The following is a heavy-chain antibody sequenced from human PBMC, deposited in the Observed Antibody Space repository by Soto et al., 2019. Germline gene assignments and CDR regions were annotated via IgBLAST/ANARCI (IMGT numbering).Heavy chain of an antibody. J-gene: IGHJ5*02. D-gene: IGHD3-10*01. CDR3: ARGGGITMVRGVIPQLGFDP. V-gene: IGHV4-4*07. CDR1: GGSISSYY. Sequence: TLSLTCTVSGGSISSYYWSWIRQPAGKGLEWIGRIYTSGSTNYNPSLKSRVTMSVDTSKNQFSLKLSSVTAADTAVYYCARGGGITMVRGVIPQLGFDPWGQGTLVTVSS. CDR2: IYTSGST.